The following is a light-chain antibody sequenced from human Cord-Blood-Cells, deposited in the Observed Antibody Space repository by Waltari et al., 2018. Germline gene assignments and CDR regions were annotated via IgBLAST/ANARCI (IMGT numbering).Light chain of an antibody. CDR2: DAS. J-gene: IGKJ3*01. V-gene: IGKV3-11*01. Sequence: EIVLTQSPATLSLSPGERATLPCRASQSVSSYLAWYQQKPGQAPRLLIYDASNRTTGIPARFSGSGSGTDFTLTISSREPEDVAVDYCQQRSNWPIFTFGPGTKVDIK. CDR3: QQRSNWPIFT. CDR1: QSVSSY.